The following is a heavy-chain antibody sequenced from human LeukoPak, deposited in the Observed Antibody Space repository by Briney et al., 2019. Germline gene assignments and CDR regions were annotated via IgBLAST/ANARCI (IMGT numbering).Heavy chain of an antibody. CDR3: ARGYRGPDF. D-gene: IGHD5-12*01. V-gene: IGHV3-74*01. Sequence: GGSLRLSCAASGFTFSNYWMHWVRQVPGKGLVWVSRINKDGSDTRYADSVKGRFTISRDNAKSTLDLQMNSLRAEDTAVYYCARGYRGPDFWGQGTLVTVSS. J-gene: IGHJ4*02. CDR2: INKDGSDT. CDR1: GFTFSNYW.